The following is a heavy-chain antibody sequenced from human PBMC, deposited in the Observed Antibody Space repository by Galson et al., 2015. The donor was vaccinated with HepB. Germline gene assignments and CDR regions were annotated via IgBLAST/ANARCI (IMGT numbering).Heavy chain of an antibody. J-gene: IGHJ5*02. Sequence: SETLSLTCTVSGDSVSRDDTYWSWIRQPPGKGLEWIGYIYYSGTTNFNPSLKSRVTISVDTSKNQFSLKLTSVTAADTAMYYCAKIEWGLLRWFDPWGQGTLVTVSS. D-gene: IGHD1-26*01. V-gene: IGHV4-61*08. CDR3: AKIEWGLLRWFDP. CDR1: GDSVSRDDTY. CDR2: IYYSGTT.